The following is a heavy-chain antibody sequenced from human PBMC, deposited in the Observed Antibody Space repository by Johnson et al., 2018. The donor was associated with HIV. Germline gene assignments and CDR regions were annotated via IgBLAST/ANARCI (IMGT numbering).Heavy chain of an antibody. CDR2: VRSDGSNE. J-gene: IGHJ3*02. D-gene: IGHD1-7*01. Sequence: QVQLVESGGGVVQPGGSLRLSCAASGFDFSSVTMYWVRQPPGKGLEWVAFVRSDGSNEYYEDSVEGRSTISRDNSRNTLSLELSNLRSDDTAVYYCAKAQRNYRGAFDIWGQGTMVTVSS. CDR1: GFDFSSVT. CDR3: AKAQRNYRGAFDI. V-gene: IGHV3-30*02.